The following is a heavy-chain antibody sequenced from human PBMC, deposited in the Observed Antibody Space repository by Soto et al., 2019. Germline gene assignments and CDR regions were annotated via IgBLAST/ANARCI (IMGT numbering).Heavy chain of an antibody. CDR1: GFTFSSYG. D-gene: IGHD3-16*02. V-gene: IGHV3-30*18. CDR3: AKALGELSPESYDY. CDR2: VSYDGSNK. Sequence: QVQLVESGGGVVQPGTSLRLSCAASGFTFSSYGMHWVRQAPGKGLEWVAIVSYDGSNKFYGDSVKGRFTISRDDSSNTVYLQMNVLRPEDTAVYYCAKALGELSPESYDYWGQGTLVTVSS. J-gene: IGHJ4*02.